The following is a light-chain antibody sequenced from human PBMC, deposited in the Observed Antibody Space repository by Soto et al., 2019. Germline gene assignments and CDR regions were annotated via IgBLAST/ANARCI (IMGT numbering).Light chain of an antibody. CDR3: QCCDDSLSGWV. Sequence: QSVLTQPPSVSGAPGQRVTISCTGSSSNIGAGHALHWYQHLPGAAPKLLMYGNSDRPSGVPDRFSGSKSGTSASLAITGLQPEDEADYYCQCCDDSLSGWVFGGGTKLTVL. CDR2: GNS. J-gene: IGLJ3*02. CDR1: SSNIGAGHA. V-gene: IGLV1-40*01.